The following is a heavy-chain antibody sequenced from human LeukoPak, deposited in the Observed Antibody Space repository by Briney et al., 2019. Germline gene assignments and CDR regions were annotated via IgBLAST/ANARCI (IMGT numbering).Heavy chain of an antibody. Sequence: GGSLRLSCAASGFTFSSYAMSWVRQAPGKGLEWVSAISGSGGSTYYADSVKGRFTISRDNSKNTLYLQMNSLRAEDTAVYYCARGIAVAGVLDYWGQGTLVTVSS. CDR2: ISGSGGST. D-gene: IGHD6-19*01. V-gene: IGHV3-23*01. J-gene: IGHJ4*02. CDR1: GFTFSSYA. CDR3: ARGIAVAGVLDY.